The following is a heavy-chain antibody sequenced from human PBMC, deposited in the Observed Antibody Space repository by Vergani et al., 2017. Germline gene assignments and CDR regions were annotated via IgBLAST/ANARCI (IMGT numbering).Heavy chain of an antibody. V-gene: IGHV3-11*01. J-gene: IGHJ6*03. CDR1: GFTFSDYY. Sequence: QVQLVESGGGLVKPGGSLRLPCAASGFTFSDYYMSWIRQAPGKGVEWVSYISSSGGTIYYADSVKGRFTISRDNAKNSLFLQMNSLRAEDTAVYYCARGNWGLGYCYYYMDVWGKGTTVTVSS. CDR3: ARGNWGLGYCYYYMDV. D-gene: IGHD7-27*01. CDR2: ISSSGGTI.